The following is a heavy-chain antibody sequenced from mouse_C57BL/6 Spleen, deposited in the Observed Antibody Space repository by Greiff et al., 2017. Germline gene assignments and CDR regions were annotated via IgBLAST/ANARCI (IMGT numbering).Heavy chain of an antibody. CDR1: GYTFTSYW. J-gene: IGHJ2*01. CDR3: AIYVDYVGYSYFDY. V-gene: IGHV1-72*01. D-gene: IGHD2-3*01. CDR2: IVSNSGGT. Sequence: QVQLQQSGAELVKPGASVKLSCKASGYTFTSYWMHWVKQRPGRGLAWIGRIVSNSGGTTYNEEFKSKATLTVAKPSSTTDLQLSSLTSEDSAVYYCAIYVDYVGYSYFDYWGKGTTLTVSS.